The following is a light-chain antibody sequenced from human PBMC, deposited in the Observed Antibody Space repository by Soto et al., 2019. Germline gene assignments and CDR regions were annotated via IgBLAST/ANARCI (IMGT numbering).Light chain of an antibody. Sequence: EIVLTQSPGTLSLSPGERATLSCRASQSVSSTYLAWYQQKPGQAPRLLIYGAFGRATGIPDRFSGSGSGTDFTLTISRLEPGDFAVYYCQQYGRSPPNTFGGGTKVDIK. CDR3: QQYGRSPPNT. V-gene: IGKV3-20*01. CDR2: GAF. CDR1: QSVSSTY. J-gene: IGKJ4*01.